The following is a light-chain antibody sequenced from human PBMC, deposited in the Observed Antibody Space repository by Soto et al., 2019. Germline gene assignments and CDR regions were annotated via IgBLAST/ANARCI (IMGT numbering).Light chain of an antibody. CDR1: QSISDT. V-gene: IGKV3D-15*01. CDR2: DAS. CDR3: QQYNNWPWT. J-gene: IGKJ1*01. Sequence: EIVMMQSPATLSVSPGGRATLSCRASQSISDTLAWYQQKPGQAPRLLIYDASTRATGIPDRFSGSGSGTDFTLTISRLEPEDFAVYYCQQYNNWPWTFGQGTKVDI.